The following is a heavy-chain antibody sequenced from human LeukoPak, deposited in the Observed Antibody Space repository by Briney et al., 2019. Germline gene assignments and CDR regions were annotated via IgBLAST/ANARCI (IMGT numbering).Heavy chain of an antibody. V-gene: IGHV4-59*01. Sequence: SETLSLTCTVSGGSISSYYWSWIRQPPGKGLEWIGYIYSTGSTNYNPSLKSRVTISVDTSKHQFTLNLRSVTAADTAVYYCARGSSWSRADFDYWGLGTLVTVSS. D-gene: IGHD6-13*01. CDR2: IYSTGST. J-gene: IGHJ4*02. CDR1: GGSISSYY. CDR3: ARGSSWSRADFDY.